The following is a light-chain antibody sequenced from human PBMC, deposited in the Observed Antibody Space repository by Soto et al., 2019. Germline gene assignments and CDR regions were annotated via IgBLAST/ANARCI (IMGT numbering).Light chain of an antibody. Sequence: EIVLTQSPATLSLSPGERATLSCRASQSVSSYLAWYQQKPGQAPRLLVYGASTRATGIPGRFSGSGSGLEFTLTISSLQPEDFATYYCQQSYSSPPTFGQGTKVDI. V-gene: IGKV3-11*01. CDR3: QQSYSSPPT. CDR1: QSVSSY. CDR2: GAS. J-gene: IGKJ1*01.